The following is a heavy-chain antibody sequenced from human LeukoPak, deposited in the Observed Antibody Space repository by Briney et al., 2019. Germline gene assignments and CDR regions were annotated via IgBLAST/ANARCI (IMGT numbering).Heavy chain of an antibody. Sequence: SETLSLTCTVSGGSSSSYYWSWIRQPPGKGLEWIGYIYYSGSTNYNPSLKSRVTISVDTSKNQFSLKLSSVTAADTAVYYCARDRRYSYGTGFDPWGQGTLVTVSS. CDR1: GGSSSSYY. D-gene: IGHD5-18*01. CDR2: IYYSGST. CDR3: ARDRRYSYGTGFDP. V-gene: IGHV4-59*12. J-gene: IGHJ5*02.